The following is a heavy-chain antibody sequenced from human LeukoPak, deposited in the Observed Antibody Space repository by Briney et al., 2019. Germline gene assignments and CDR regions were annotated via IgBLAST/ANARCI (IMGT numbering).Heavy chain of an antibody. V-gene: IGHV4-59*08. D-gene: IGHD6-19*01. CDR1: GGSINSYY. Sequence: PSETLSLTCTVSGGSINSYYWSWIRQPPGKGLEWIAYIYYSGSTNYNPSLKSRVTISVDTSKNQFSLRLSSVTAADTAVYYCARHRDYGTGWYGFDYWAREPWSPSPQ. J-gene: IGHJ4*02. CDR2: IYYSGST. CDR3: ARHRDYGTGWYGFDY.